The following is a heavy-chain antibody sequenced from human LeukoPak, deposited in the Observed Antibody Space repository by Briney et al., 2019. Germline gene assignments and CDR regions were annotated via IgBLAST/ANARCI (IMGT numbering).Heavy chain of an antibody. V-gene: IGHV4-4*02. D-gene: IGHD1-7*01. CDR3: AKGSTPEGELRHDN. CDR2: IYHSGSS. Sequence: PSETLSLTCAVSGGSISSNNWWSWVRQPPGKGLEWIGEIYHSGSSNYNPSLNSRVTISVDKSKNQLSLRLISVTAADTAVYYCAKGSTPEGELRHDNWGQGTLVTVSS. J-gene: IGHJ4*02. CDR1: GGSISSNNW.